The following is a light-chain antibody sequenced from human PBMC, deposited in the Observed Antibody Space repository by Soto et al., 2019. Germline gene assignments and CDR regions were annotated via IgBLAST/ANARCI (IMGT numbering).Light chain of an antibody. J-gene: IGKJ1*01. CDR2: GAS. CDR3: QQYNSYWT. CDR1: QSVSSN. Sequence: EIVMTQSPATLSVSPGERATLSCRASQSVSSNLAWYQQKPGQAPSLLIYGASTRATGIPARFSGSGSGTDFTLTISSLQPDDFATYYCQQYNSYWTFGQGTKVDIK. V-gene: IGKV3D-15*01.